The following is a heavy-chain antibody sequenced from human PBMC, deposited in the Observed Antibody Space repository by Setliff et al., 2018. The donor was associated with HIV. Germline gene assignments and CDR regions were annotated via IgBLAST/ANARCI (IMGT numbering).Heavy chain of an antibody. V-gene: IGHV4-38-2*02. J-gene: IGHJ4*02. Sequence: PSETLSLTCAVSGYSITSVYYWGWIRQPPGKGLEWIGSIYHNGSTYYNPSLKSRVSILVDISKNQFSLRLSSVTAADTAMYYCVRDDYGYNGKGFDYWGPGTLVTVSS. CDR3: VRDDYGYNGKGFDY. D-gene: IGHD4-17*01. CDR1: GYSITSVYY. CDR2: IYHNGST.